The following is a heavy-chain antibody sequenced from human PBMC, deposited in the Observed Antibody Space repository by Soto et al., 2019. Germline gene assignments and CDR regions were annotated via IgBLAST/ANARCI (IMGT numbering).Heavy chain of an antibody. CDR1: GFPFSAFW. CDR2: INTDGSKT. CDR3: VRDLSRGWPTLDF. D-gene: IGHD6-19*01. J-gene: IGHJ4*02. V-gene: IGHV3-74*01. Sequence: EVQLVESGGGIFRPGESLRLSCVASGFPFSAFWMHWVRQVPGKGLEWVSLINTDGSKTFYADSVKGRFTTSRDNAKNTVYLQMSGLRAEDTAKYCCVRDLSRGWPTLDFWGQGALVNVSS.